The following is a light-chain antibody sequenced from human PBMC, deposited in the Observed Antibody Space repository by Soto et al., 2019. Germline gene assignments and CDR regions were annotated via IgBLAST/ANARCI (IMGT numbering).Light chain of an antibody. J-gene: IGKJ4*01. V-gene: IGKV3-11*01. CDR1: QSVSSY. Sequence: DIVLTQSPATLSLSPGERATLTCRASQSVSSYLAWYQQKPGQAPRLLIYDASNRAAGIPARFSGSGSGTDFTLTISMQEREDVAVYYCQQCSIAPTVGGGTKVEIK. CDR2: DAS. CDR3: QQCSIAPT.